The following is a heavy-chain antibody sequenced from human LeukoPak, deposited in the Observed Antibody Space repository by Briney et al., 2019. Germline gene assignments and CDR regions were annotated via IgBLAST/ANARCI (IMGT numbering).Heavy chain of an antibody. CDR3: AAWAYYYDSSGYYDAFDI. CDR2: INHSGST. CDR1: GGSFSGYY. Sequence: SETLSLTCAVYGGSFSGYYWSWIRQPPGKGLEWIWEINHSGSTNYNPSLKSRVTISLDTSKNQFSLKLSSVTAADTAVYYCAAWAYYYDSSGYYDAFDIWGQGTMVTVSS. V-gene: IGHV4-34*01. J-gene: IGHJ3*02. D-gene: IGHD3-22*01.